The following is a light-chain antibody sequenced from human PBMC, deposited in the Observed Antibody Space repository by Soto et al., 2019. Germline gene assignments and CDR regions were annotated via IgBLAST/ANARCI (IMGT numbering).Light chain of an antibody. CDR3: QSYDSSRNRPLV. CDR1: TSNIGAGYD. V-gene: IGLV1-40*01. J-gene: IGLJ2*01. Sequence: QSVLTQPPSVSGSAGQRVTISCTGSTSNIGAGYDVHWYQQLPGTAPKLLIYDKDNRPSGVPDRFSASKSGTSASLAITGLQAEDEAYYYCQSYDSSRNRPLVFGGGTKLTVL. CDR2: DKD.